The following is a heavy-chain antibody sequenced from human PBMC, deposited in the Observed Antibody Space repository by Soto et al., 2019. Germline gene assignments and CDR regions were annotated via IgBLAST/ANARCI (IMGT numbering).Heavy chain of an antibody. D-gene: IGHD1-26*01. J-gene: IGHJ4*02. CDR2: IHHTGST. Sequence: QVQLQESGPGLVKPSGTLSLTCAVSGASIISENWWTWVRQSPGKGLEWIGEIHHTGSTTYNPSLDSRVTMSVDKSKNHFSLILSSVTAADTALYYCAKSWELRRFFASWGQGTLVTVSP. CDR3: AKSWELRRFFAS. V-gene: IGHV4-4*02. CDR1: GASIISENW.